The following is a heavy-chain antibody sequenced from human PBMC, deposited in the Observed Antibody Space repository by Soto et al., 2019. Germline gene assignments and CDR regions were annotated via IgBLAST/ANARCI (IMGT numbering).Heavy chain of an antibody. D-gene: IGHD3-16*01. J-gene: IGHJ6*03. V-gene: IGHV3-30*15. CDR2: ISHDGSIT. CDR3: AKDGYWESHFYYFMDL. Sequence: QVQLVESGGGVVEPGRSLRLSCAASGFTFSSYAMHWVRQAPGKGLEWVAVISHDGSITYYSDSVKGRFTMSRDNSNNTLFLQMSSLRSEDTAIYYCAKDGYWESHFYYFMDLWGRGTTVTVSS. CDR1: GFTFSSYA.